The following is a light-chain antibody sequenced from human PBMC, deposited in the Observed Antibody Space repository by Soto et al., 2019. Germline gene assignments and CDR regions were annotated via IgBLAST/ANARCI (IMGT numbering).Light chain of an antibody. CDR3: HQRSNWLT. Sequence: EIVLTQSPATLSLSPGERATLSCRASQYVSRYLAWYQQKPGQAPRLLMYDASNRATGIPARFSGRWSGTDFTLTISSLEPEDFAVYYCHQRSNWLTFCGGTKVEMK. V-gene: IGKV3-11*01. J-gene: IGKJ4*01. CDR1: QYVSRY. CDR2: DAS.